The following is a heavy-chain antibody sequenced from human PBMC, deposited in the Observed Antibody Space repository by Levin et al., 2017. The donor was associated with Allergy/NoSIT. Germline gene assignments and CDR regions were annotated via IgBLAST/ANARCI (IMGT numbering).Heavy chain of an antibody. D-gene: IGHD3-9*01. CDR2: ISSSGSTI. J-gene: IGHJ6*02. CDR3: ARGDRRRFCLGSKGGGYGMDG. CDR1: GFTFSDYY. V-gene: IGHV3-11*01. Sequence: GESLKISCAASGFTFSDYYMSWIRQAPGKGLEWVSYISSSGSTIYYADSVKGRFTISRDNAKNSLYLQMNSLRAEDTAVYYCARGDRRRFCLGSKGGGYGMDGWGQGTTVTVSS.